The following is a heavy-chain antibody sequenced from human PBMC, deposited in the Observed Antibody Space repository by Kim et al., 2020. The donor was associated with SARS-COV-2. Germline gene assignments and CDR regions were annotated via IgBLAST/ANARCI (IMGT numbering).Heavy chain of an antibody. D-gene: IGHD3-10*01. Sequence: SETLSLTCAVYGGSFSGYYWSWIRQPPGKGLEWIEEINHSGSTNYNPSLKSRVTISVDTSKNQFSLKLSSVTAADTAVYYCARERAYYYGSGRMGSFDY. CDR3: ARERAYYYGSGRMGSFDY. J-gene: IGHJ4*01. CDR2: INHSGST. V-gene: IGHV4-34*01. CDR1: GGSFSGYY.